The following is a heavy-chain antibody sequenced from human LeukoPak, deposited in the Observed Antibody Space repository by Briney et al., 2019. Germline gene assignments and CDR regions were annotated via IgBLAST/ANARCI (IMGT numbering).Heavy chain of an antibody. V-gene: IGHV1-69*13. D-gene: IGHD6-19*01. CDR1: GGTFSSYA. J-gene: IGHJ5*02. CDR2: IIPIFGTA. CDR3: ARDLPPHYSGGWPNWFDP. Sequence: ASVKVSCKASGGTFSSYAISWVRQAPGQGLEWMGGIIPIFGTANYAQKFQGRVTITADESTSTAYMELSSLRSEDTAVYYCARDLPPHYSGGWPNWFDPWGQGTLVTVSS.